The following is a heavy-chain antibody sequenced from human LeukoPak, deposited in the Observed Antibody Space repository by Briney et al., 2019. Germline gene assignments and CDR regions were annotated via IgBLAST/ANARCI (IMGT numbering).Heavy chain of an antibody. CDR3: ARGPRTYYYDSSGYYVNY. J-gene: IGHJ4*02. D-gene: IGHD3-22*01. V-gene: IGHV1-2*07. Sequence: GASVKVSCKASGYSFTGYYIHWVQQAPGQGLQWMGWINPNSGGTNYAYKFQGRVTMTRDTSISTAYMELSRLRSDDTAVYYCARGPRTYYYDSSGYYVNYWGQGTLVTVSS. CDR1: GYSFTGYY. CDR2: INPNSGGT.